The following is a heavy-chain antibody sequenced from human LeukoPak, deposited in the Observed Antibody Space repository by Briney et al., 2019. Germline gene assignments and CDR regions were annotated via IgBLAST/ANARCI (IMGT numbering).Heavy chain of an antibody. V-gene: IGHV3-53*01. J-gene: IGHJ4*02. CDR1: GFTVSSNY. CDR3: ARGAPSTYFDY. CDR2: IYSGGST. Sequence: GGSLRLSCAASGFTVSSNYMSWVRQAPGRALEWVSVIYSGGSTYYADSVKGRFTISRDNSKNTLYLQMNSLRAEDTAVYYCARGAPSTYFDYWGQGTLVTVSS.